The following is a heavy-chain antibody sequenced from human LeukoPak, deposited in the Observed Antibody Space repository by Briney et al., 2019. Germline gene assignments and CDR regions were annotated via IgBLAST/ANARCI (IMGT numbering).Heavy chain of an antibody. D-gene: IGHD3-9*01. CDR2: ISYDGSNK. V-gene: IGHV3-30*04. Sequence: GGSLRLSCAASGFTFSSYAMHWVRQAPGKGLEWVAVISYDGSNKYYADSVKGRFTISRDNSKNTLYLQMNSLRAEDTAVYYCAKVKGNVLRYFDWFDYWGQGTLVTVSS. CDR1: GFTFSSYA. CDR3: AKVKGNVLRYFDWFDY. J-gene: IGHJ4*02.